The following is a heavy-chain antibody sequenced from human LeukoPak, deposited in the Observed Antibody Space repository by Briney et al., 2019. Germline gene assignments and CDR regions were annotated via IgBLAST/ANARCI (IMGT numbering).Heavy chain of an antibody. V-gene: IGHV1-18*01. CDR1: GYTFTNYA. CDR3: ATESGTNWFDP. D-gene: IGHD1-26*01. CDR2: ISPSNDDT. Sequence: ASVKVSCKASGYTFTNYAISWVRQAPGQGLGWMGWISPSNDDTNYAQNLQGRVTMTTDTSTNTAYMELRSLTSDDTAVYFCATESGTNWFDPWGQGTLVTVSS. J-gene: IGHJ5*02.